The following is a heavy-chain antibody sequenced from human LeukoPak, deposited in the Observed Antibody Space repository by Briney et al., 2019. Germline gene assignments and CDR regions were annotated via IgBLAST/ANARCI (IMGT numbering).Heavy chain of an antibody. D-gene: IGHD4-17*01. CDR3: ARDKTTDYGDEVGLDY. CDR1: GYTFTSYG. CDR2: ISAYNGNT. Sequence: GASVKVSCKASGYTFTSYGISWVRQAPGQGLEWMARISAYNGNTNYAQKLQGRVTMTTDTSTSTAYMELRSLRSDDTAVYYCARDKTTDYGDEVGLDYWGQGTLVTVSP. V-gene: IGHV1-18*01. J-gene: IGHJ4*02.